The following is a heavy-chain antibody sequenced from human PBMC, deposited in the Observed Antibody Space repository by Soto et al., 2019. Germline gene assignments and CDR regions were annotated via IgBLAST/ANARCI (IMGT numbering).Heavy chain of an antibody. D-gene: IGHD2-2*01. CDR2: LSDGGGST. V-gene: IGHV3-23*01. CDR1: GFTFSNYA. CDR3: AKGGTTSPYNWFDP. Sequence: GGSLRLSCAASGFTFSNYAMSWVRQAPGKGLEWVSGLSDGGGSTFYADSVKGRFTISRDNAKNTLYLQMRSLRAEDTAVYYCAKGGTTSPYNWFDPWGQGTLAPVSS. J-gene: IGHJ5*02.